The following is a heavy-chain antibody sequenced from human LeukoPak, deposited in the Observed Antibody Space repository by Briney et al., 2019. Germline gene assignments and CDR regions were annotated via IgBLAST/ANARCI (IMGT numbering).Heavy chain of an antibody. J-gene: IGHJ4*02. CDR1: GGSISSYY. CDR3: ARGLGYCSGGSCRLFDY. D-gene: IGHD2-15*01. Sequence: PSETLSLTCTVSGGSISSYYWSWIRQPPGKGLEWIGSIYHSGSTYYNPSLKSRVTISVDTSKNQFSLKLSSVTAADTAVYYCARGLGYCSGGSCRLFDYWGQGTLVTVSS. CDR2: IYHSGST. V-gene: IGHV4-59*12.